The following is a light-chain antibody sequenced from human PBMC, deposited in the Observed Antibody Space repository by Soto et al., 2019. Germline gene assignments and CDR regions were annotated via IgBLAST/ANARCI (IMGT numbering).Light chain of an antibody. CDR2: AVT. CDR3: CSYTASDLWV. Sequence: QSALTQPASVSGSPGQSITISCAGTSSDVGGYNYVSWYQQHPGKAPKLMISAVTQRPSGVPDRFSGSKSGNTASLTISGLQADDEADYFCCSYTASDLWVFGGGTK. J-gene: IGLJ3*02. CDR1: SSDVGGYNY. V-gene: IGLV2-11*01.